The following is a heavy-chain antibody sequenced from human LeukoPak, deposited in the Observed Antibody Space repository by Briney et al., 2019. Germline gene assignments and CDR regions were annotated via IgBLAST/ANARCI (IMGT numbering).Heavy chain of an antibody. Sequence: GGSLRLSCAASGFTFSGYGMHWVRQAPGKGLEWVAVIWFDGSNKYYADSVKGRFTISRDNAKNSLYLQMNSLRAEDTAVYYCAASSRGYCSSTSCFFDYWGQGTLVTVSS. D-gene: IGHD2-2*01. CDR1: GFTFSGYG. CDR2: IWFDGSNK. J-gene: IGHJ4*02. CDR3: AASSRGYCSSTSCFFDY. V-gene: IGHV3-33*03.